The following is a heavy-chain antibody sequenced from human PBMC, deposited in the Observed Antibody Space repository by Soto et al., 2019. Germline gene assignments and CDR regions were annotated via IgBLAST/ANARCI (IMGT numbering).Heavy chain of an antibody. CDR2: IYYGGST. D-gene: IGHD1-26*01. CDR1: GGSISSSIYY. J-gene: IGHJ4*02. CDR3: ARQRRGMGATTGFAY. Sequence: QLQLQEPGPGLVKPSETLSLTCIVSGGSISSSIYYWGWIRQPPGQGLEWIGKIYYGGSTNYNPSLKSRVPISVDTSNTQFYLKLTAVSAADTAVYYCARQRRGMGATTGFAYWGQGTLVNVS. V-gene: IGHV4-39*01.